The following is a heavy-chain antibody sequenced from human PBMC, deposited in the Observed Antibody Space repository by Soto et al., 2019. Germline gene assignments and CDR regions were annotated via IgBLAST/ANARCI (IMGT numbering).Heavy chain of an antibody. D-gene: IGHD6-13*01. J-gene: IGHJ6*02. CDR1: GGTFSSYA. CDR2: TIPIFGTA. Sequence: ASVKVSCKASGGTFSSYAISWVRQAPGQGLEWMGGTIPIFGTANYAQKFQGRVTITADESTSTAYMELSSLRSEGTAVYYWSKDKGRATAGTTGNWVSYSYGMDVWGQGTMVTVSS. CDR3: SKDKGRATAGTTGNWVSYSYGMDV. V-gene: IGHV1-69*13.